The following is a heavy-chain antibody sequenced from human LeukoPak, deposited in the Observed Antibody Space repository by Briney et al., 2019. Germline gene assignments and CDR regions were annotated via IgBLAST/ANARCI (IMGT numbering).Heavy chain of an antibody. V-gene: IGHV4-39*01. CDR1: GGSIISSSYY. CDR2: IYYSGSS. CDR3: ARHSYFDY. Sequence: PSETLSLTCTVSGGSIISSSYYWGWIRQPPGKWLEWIGSIYYSGSSYYNPSLKSRVSISVDTSKNQFSLKLSSVTAADTAVYYCARHSYFDYWGQGTLVTVSS. J-gene: IGHJ4*02.